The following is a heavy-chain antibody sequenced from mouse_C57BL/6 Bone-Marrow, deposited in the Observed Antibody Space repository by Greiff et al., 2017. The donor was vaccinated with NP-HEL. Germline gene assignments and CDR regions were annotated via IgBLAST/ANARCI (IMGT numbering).Heavy chain of an antibody. D-gene: IGHD1-1*01. J-gene: IGHJ1*03. V-gene: IGHV3-6*01. CDR3: ARDPGYYYGSSPRRVGYFDV. CDR2: ISYDGSN. CDR1: GYSITSGYY. Sequence: DVKLQESGPGLVKPSQSLSLTCSVTGYSITSGYYWNWIRQFPGNKLEWMGYISYDGSNNYIPSLKNRISITRDTSKNQFFLKLNSVTTEDTATYYCARDPGYYYGSSPRRVGYFDVWGTGTTVTVSS.